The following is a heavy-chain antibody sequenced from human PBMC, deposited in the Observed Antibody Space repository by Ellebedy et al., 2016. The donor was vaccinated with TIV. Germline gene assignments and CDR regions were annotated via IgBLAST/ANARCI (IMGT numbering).Heavy chain of an antibody. Sequence: GESLKISXAASGFTFSRYDMHWVRQSTRKGLEWVASIDNAGDTYYPGSVKGRFTISRENAKNSLYLQMNSLRVEDTAVYYCTRFEIISGGGYGMDVWGQGTTATVSS. CDR1: GFTFSRYD. D-gene: IGHD3-16*01. CDR2: IDNAGDT. V-gene: IGHV3-13*01. CDR3: TRFEIISGGGYGMDV. J-gene: IGHJ6*02.